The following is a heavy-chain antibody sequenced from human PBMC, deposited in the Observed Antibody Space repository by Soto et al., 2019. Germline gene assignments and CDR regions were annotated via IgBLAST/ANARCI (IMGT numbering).Heavy chain of an antibody. J-gene: IGHJ4*02. CDR1: GESISSGGYY. D-gene: IGHD6-6*01. CDR3: ARASSSSSAADY. V-gene: IGHV4-31*03. CDR2: IYDSESA. Sequence: SETLSLTCNVSGESISSGGYYWSWIRHHPGKGLEWIGYIYDSESAYYNPSLKSRVTISMDTSKNHFAMRLSSVTGADTTVYYCARASSSSSAADYWGQGTLVTVSS.